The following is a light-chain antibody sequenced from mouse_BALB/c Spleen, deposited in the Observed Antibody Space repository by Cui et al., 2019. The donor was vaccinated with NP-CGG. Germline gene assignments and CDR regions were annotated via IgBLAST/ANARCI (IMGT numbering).Light chain of an antibody. CDR3: ALWYSNHWV. CDR2: GTN. V-gene: IGLV1*01. Sequence: QAVVTQESVLTTSPGETVTLTCRSSIGAVITSNYANWVQEKPDHLFTGPIGGTNNRAPGVPARFSGSLIGDKAALTITGAQTEDETIYFCALWYSNHWVFGGGTKLTVL. J-gene: IGLJ1*01. CDR1: IGAVITSNY.